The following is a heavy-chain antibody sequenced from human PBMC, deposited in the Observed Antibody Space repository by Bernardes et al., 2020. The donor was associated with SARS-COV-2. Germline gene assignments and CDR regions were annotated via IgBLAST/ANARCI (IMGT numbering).Heavy chain of an antibody. CDR1: GFTFGDYA. J-gene: IGHJ4*02. Sequence: GGSLRLSRTASGFTFGDYAMSWFRQAPGKGLEWVGFIRSKAYGGTTEYAASVKGRFTISRDDSKSIAYLQMNSLKTEDTAVYYCTREGYDFWSGYDRIDYWGQGTLVTVSS. CDR2: IRSKAYGGTT. V-gene: IGHV3-49*03. CDR3: TREGYDFWSGYDRIDY. D-gene: IGHD3-3*01.